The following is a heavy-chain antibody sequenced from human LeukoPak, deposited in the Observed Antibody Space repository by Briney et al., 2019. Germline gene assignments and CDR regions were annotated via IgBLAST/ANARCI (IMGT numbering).Heavy chain of an antibody. Sequence: GGSLRLSCAASGFTFSSYAMSWVRQAPGKRLEWVSAISGSGGSTYYADSVKGRFTISRDNSKNTLYLQMNSLRAEDTAVYYCAKGEKWELYFYYWGQGTLVTVSS. D-gene: IGHD1-26*01. V-gene: IGHV3-23*01. CDR3: AKGEKWELYFYY. J-gene: IGHJ4*02. CDR2: ISGSGGST. CDR1: GFTFSSYA.